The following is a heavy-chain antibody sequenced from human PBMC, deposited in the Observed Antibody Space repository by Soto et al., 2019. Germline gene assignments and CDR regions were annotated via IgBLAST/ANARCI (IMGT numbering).Heavy chain of an antibody. V-gene: IGHV3-11*01. CDR2: ISSSGSTI. Sequence: GSLRLSCAASGFTFSDYYMSWIRQAPGKGLEWVSYISSSGSTIYYADSVKGRFTISRDNAKNSLYLQMNSLRAEDTAVYYCARVPTSYYDFWSGYYSGPNGMDVWGQGTTVTVSS. D-gene: IGHD3-3*01. CDR3: ARVPTSYYDFWSGYYSGPNGMDV. J-gene: IGHJ6*02. CDR1: GFTFSDYY.